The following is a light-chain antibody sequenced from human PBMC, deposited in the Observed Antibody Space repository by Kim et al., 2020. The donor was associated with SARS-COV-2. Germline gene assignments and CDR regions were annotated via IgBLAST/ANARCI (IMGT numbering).Light chain of an antibody. J-gene: IGKJ4*01. V-gene: IGKV3-11*01. CDR1: QSISTY. Sequence: EIVLTQSPATLSLSPGERVTLSCRASQSISTYLGWYQQKPGQAHRLLISDASNRATGIPARFSGSGSGTDFTLTISSLEPEDFAIYYCQQRSKWPLTFGGGTKVDIK. CDR2: DAS. CDR3: QQRSKWPLT.